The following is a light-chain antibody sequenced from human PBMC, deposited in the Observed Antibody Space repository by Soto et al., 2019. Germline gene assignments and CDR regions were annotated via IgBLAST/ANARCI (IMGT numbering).Light chain of an antibody. CDR2: VNSDGSH. CDR3: QTWGTGIP. J-gene: IGLJ3*02. V-gene: IGLV4-69*02. CDR1: SGHRNYA. Sequence: QLVLTQSPSASASLGASVKLTCTLDSGHRNYAIAWHQQQPGKGPRYLMKVNSDGSHIQGDGIPGRFSGSSSGAERYLIISSLQSEDEADYYCQTWGTGIPFGGGTQLTVL.